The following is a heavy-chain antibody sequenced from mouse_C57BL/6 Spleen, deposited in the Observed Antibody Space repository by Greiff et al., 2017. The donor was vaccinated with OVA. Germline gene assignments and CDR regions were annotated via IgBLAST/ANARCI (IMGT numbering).Heavy chain of an antibody. D-gene: IGHD1-1*01. CDR1: GYSFTDYN. Sequence: VHVKQSGPELVKPGASVKISCKASGYSFTDYNMNWVKQSNGKSLEWIGVINPNYGTTSYNQKFKGKATLTVDQSSSTAYMQLNSLTSEDSAVYYCARGGVYYGSTWFAYWGQGTLVTVSA. V-gene: IGHV1-39*01. J-gene: IGHJ3*01. CDR3: ARGGVYYGSTWFAY. CDR2: INPNYGTT.